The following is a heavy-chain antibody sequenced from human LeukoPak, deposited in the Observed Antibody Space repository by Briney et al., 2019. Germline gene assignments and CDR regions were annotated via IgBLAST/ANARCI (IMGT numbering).Heavy chain of an antibody. V-gene: IGHV4-4*07. D-gene: IGHD3-10*01. J-gene: IGHJ4*02. Sequence: PSETLSLTCTVSGGSISNYYWSWIRQPAGKGLEWIGRIYPSGNTNYNPSLKSRATISLDTSKNQFSLNLKSVTAADTAMYYCARDGVVTMELDFWGQGTLVTVSS. CDR2: IYPSGNT. CDR3: ARDGVVTMELDF. CDR1: GGSISNYY.